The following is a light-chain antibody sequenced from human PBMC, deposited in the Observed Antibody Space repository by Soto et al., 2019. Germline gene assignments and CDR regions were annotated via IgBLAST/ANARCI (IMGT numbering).Light chain of an antibody. V-gene: IGLV1-44*01. CDR3: AAWDDSLNGSYV. J-gene: IGLJ1*01. Sequence: CVLTQPASASGTPGQRVTISYSGSSSNIGSNTVNWYQQLPGTAPKLLIYSNNQRPSGVPDRFSGSKSGTSASLAISGLQSEDEADYYCAAWDDSLNGSYVFGTGTKVTVL. CDR1: SSNIGSNT. CDR2: SNN.